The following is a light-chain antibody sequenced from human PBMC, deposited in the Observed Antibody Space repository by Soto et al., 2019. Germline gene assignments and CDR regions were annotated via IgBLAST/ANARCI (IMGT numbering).Light chain of an antibody. CDR2: GAS. J-gene: IGKJ5*01. V-gene: IGKV3-20*01. CDR3: QQYNNWPPIT. Sequence: EIVLTQSPGTLSFFPGERATLSCRASRSVTNNYLAWHQQKPGQTPRLLIYGASSRATGIPDRFSGSGSGTEFTLTISSLQSEDFAVYYCQQYNNWPPITFGQGTRLEIK. CDR1: RSVTNNY.